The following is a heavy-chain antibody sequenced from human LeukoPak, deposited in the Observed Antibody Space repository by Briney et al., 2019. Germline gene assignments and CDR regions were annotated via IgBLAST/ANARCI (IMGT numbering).Heavy chain of an antibody. CDR2: IWYDGSNK. V-gene: IGHV3-33*01. Sequence: PGGSLRLSCAASGFTFSSYGMHWVRQAPGKGLEWGAVIWYDGSNKYYADSVKGRFTISRDNSKNTLYLQMNSLRAEDTAVYYCARAGMGGSHPADYWGQGTLVTVSS. J-gene: IGHJ4*02. CDR3: ARAGMGGSHPADY. D-gene: IGHD1-26*01. CDR1: GFTFSSYG.